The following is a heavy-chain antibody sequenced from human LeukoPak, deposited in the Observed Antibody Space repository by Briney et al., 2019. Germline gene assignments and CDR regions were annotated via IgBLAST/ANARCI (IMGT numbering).Heavy chain of an antibody. Sequence: PSETLPLTCAVYGGSFSGYYWSWIRQPPGKGLEWIGEINHSGSTNYNPSLKSRVTISVDTSKNQFSLKLSSVTAADTAVYYCARHRYLPRAWFDPWGQGTLVTVSS. D-gene: IGHD1-14*01. V-gene: IGHV4-34*01. J-gene: IGHJ5*02. CDR3: ARHRYLPRAWFDP. CDR2: INHSGST. CDR1: GGSFSGYY.